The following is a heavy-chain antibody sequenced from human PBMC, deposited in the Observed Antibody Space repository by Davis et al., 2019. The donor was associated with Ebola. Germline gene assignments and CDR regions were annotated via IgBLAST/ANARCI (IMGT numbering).Heavy chain of an antibody. CDR3: ARDVVVAPDGFFGAFDI. CDR1: GYTFTGYY. J-gene: IGHJ3*02. V-gene: IGHV1-2*02. D-gene: IGHD2-15*01. Sequence: ASLKVSCKASGYTFTGYYMHWVRQAPGQGLEWMGWINPNSGGTNYSQKFQGRVTMTRDTSISTAYMELSRLRSDDTAVYYCARDVVVAPDGFFGAFDIWGQGTMVTVSS. CDR2: INPNSGGT.